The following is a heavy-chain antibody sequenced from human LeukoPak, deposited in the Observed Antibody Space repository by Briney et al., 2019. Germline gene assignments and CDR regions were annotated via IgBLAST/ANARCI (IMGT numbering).Heavy chain of an antibody. CDR1: GFTFTSSA. CDR3: AAATDRSGYLLTR. CDR2: IVVGSGNT. Sequence: TSVTVSCTASGFTFTSSAVQWVRQARGRRLEWIGWIVVGSGNTNYAQKFQERVTITRDMSTSTAYMELSSLRSEDTAVYYCAAATDRSGYLLTRWGQGTLVTVSS. D-gene: IGHD3-22*01. J-gene: IGHJ4*02. V-gene: IGHV1-58*01.